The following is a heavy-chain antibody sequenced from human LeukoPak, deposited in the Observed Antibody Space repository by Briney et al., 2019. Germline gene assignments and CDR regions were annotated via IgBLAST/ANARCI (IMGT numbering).Heavy chain of an antibody. J-gene: IGHJ4*02. CDR2: ISSSSSTI. CDR3: ARTRPSFTVIVVVPLDY. Sequence: GGSLRLSCAASGFTFSSYSMNWVRQAPGKGLEWVSYISSSSSTIYYADSVKGRFTISRDNAKNSPYLQMNSLRDEDTAVYYCARTRPSFTVIVVVPLDYWGQGTLVTVSS. D-gene: IGHD3-22*01. CDR1: GFTFSSYS. V-gene: IGHV3-48*02.